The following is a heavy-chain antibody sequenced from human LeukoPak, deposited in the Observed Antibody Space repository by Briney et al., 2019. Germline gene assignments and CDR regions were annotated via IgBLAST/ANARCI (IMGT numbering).Heavy chain of an antibody. J-gene: IGHJ4*02. CDR3: ARWYSSGWYSDY. Sequence: PGGSLRLSCAASGFSFSTYSMIWVRQAPGKGLEWVSSVSGTSEYIYYADSVRGRFTISRDNAKNTVYLQMNSLRAEDTAVYHCARWYSSGWYSDYWGQGTLVTVSS. V-gene: IGHV3-21*06. CDR2: VSGTSEYI. CDR1: GFSFSTYS. D-gene: IGHD6-19*01.